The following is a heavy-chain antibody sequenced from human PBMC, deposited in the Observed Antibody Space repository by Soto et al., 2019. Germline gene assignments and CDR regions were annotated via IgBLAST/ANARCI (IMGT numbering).Heavy chain of an antibody. CDR1: RFTFSDYS. CDR3: AREGPRKGTYLYDY. D-gene: IGHD3-10*01. J-gene: IGHJ4*02. CDR2: ISTSGSTT. Sequence: QVQLVESGGGLVKPGGSLRLSCVASRFTFSDYSMSWIRQAQGRGPEWVSYISTSGSTTFYADSVKGRFTISRDNTLSLLYLQMNSLRVEDAAIYYCAREGPRKGTYLYDYWGQGTLVTVSS. V-gene: IGHV3-11*01.